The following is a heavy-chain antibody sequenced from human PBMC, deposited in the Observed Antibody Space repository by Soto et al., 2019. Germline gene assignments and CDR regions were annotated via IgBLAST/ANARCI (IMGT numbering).Heavy chain of an antibody. V-gene: IGHV3-21*01. CDR3: ARAFNLLPVPDAFDI. CDR1: GFTFSSYS. Sequence: GGSLRLSCAASGFTFSSYSMNWVRHAPGKGLEWVSSISSSSSYIYYADSVKGRFTISRDNAKNSLYLQMNSLRAEDTAVYCCARAFNLLPVPDAFDIWGQGTMVTVSS. J-gene: IGHJ3*02. CDR2: ISSSSSYI.